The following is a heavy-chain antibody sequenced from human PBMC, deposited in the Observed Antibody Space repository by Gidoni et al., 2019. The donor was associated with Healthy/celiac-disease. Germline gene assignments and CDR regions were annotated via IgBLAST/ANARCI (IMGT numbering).Heavy chain of an antibody. CDR3: ARGERRYYFDY. J-gene: IGHJ4*02. D-gene: IGHD1-26*01. CDR1: GFTFSSYG. Sequence: QVQLVTSGGGVVQPGRSLRLSCAASGFTFSSYGMHWVRQAPGKGLEWVAVISYDGSNKYYADSVKGRFTISRDNSKNTLYLQMNSLRAEDTAVYYCARGERRYYFDYWGQGTLVTVSS. V-gene: IGHV3-30*03. CDR2: ISYDGSNK.